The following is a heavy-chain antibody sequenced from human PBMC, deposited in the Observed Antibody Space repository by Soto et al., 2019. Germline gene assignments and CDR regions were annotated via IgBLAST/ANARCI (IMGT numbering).Heavy chain of an antibody. Sequence: GGSLRLSCAATGFTFRSYWMSWVRQAPGKGLEWVASIKQDGSEKFYVDSVRGRLTISRDNAKNSLYLQMHSLRVEDTAVYYCARDGDYYGSGSYYYMDVWGKGTTVTVSS. V-gene: IGHV3-7*01. CDR3: ARDGDYYGSGSYYYMDV. D-gene: IGHD3-10*01. J-gene: IGHJ6*03. CDR2: IKQDGSEK. CDR1: GFTFRSYW.